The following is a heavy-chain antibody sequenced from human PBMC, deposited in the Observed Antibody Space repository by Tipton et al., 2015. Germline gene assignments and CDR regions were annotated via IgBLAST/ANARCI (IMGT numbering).Heavy chain of an antibody. CDR2: ISWNSGRI. CDR3: VKGFYFDILTGYYKRYYFDF. J-gene: IGHJ4*02. V-gene: IGHV3-9*01. CDR1: GFIFQDYA. D-gene: IGHD3-9*01. Sequence: SLRLSCAASGFIFQDYAMQWVRQAPGKGLEWVSGISWNSGRIGYADSVKGRFTIARDNAKNSLYLQMNSLTPDDTALYYCVKGFYFDILTGYYKRYYFDFWGQGTLVTVSS.